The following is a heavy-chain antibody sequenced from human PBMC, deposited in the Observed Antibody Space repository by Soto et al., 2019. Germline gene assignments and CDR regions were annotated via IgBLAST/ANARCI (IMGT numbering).Heavy chain of an antibody. V-gene: IGHV4-59*01. J-gene: IGHJ4*02. CDR2: IYYSGST. D-gene: IGHD5-12*01. CDR3: ARVEYSGYDLGYYFDY. CDR1: GGSISSYY. Sequence: PSETLSLTCTVSGGSISSYYWSWIRQPPGKGLEWIGYIYYSGSTNYNPSLKSRVTIPVDTSKNQFSLKLSSVTAADTAVYYCARVEYSGYDLGYYFDYWGQGTLVTVSS.